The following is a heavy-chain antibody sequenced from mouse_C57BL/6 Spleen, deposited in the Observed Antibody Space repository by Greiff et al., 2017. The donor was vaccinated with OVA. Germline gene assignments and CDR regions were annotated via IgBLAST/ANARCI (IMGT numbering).Heavy chain of an antibody. Sequence: EVKLVESEGGLVQPGSSMKLSCTASGFTFSDYYMAWVRQVPEKGLEWVANINYDGSSTYYLDSLKSRFIISRDNAKNILYLQMSSLKSEDTATYYCARGPLYGSSPYYAMDYWGQGTSVTVSS. D-gene: IGHD1-1*01. V-gene: IGHV5-16*01. CDR3: ARGPLYGSSPYYAMDY. J-gene: IGHJ4*01. CDR1: GFTFSDYY. CDR2: INYDGSST.